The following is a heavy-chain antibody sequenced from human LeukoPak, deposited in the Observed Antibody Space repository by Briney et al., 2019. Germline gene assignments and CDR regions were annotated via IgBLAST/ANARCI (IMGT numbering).Heavy chain of an antibody. CDR1: GFTFSTYA. V-gene: IGHV3-23*01. Sequence: GGSLRLSCAASGFTFSTYAMSWVRQAPGKGLEWVSAISTDGVSTYYADSVTGRFTISRDNSKNTLYLQMGSLRAEDTAIYYCVKDDSYYYDSGIYPYWGQGTLVTVSS. D-gene: IGHD3-10*01. CDR2: ISTDGVST. J-gene: IGHJ4*02. CDR3: VKDDSYYYDSGIYPY.